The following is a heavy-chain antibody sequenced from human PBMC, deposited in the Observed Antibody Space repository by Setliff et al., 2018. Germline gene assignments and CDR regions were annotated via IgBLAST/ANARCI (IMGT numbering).Heavy chain of an antibody. CDR3: ARAGDAAAGRKGVFEY. V-gene: IGHV1-46*01. CDR2: INPGGGST. D-gene: IGHD6-13*01. J-gene: IGHJ4*02. CDR1: GYTFIRYY. Sequence: ASVKVSCKASGYTFIRYYMYWVRQAPGQGPAWMGTINPGGGSTSYAERFQDRITLTRNMSTSTIYMEMSSLTSEDTAMYYCARAGDAAAGRKGVFEYWGQGSLVTVSS.